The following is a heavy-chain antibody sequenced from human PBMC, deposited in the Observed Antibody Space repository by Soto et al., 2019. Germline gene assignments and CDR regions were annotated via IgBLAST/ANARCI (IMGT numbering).Heavy chain of an antibody. V-gene: IGHV3-23*01. Sequence: GSLRLSCAASGFTFSSYAMSWVRQAPGKGLEWVSAISGSGGSTYYADSVKGRFTISRDNSKNTLYLQMNSLRAEDTAVYYCVVRSLLWFGESPFDYWGQGTLVTVSS. D-gene: IGHD3-10*01. CDR2: ISGSGGST. CDR1: GFTFSSYA. J-gene: IGHJ4*02. CDR3: VVRSLLWFGESPFDY.